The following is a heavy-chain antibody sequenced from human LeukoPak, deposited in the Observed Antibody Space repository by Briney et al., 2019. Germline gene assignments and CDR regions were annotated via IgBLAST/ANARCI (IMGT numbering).Heavy chain of an antibody. Sequence: SETLSLTCAVSGGSFSGFYWSWILQPPGKGLEWIGEMHHSGATSYKPSLRSRVTISGGTSKNQFSLNLNSVTAADTAVYYCARGILGYYYFDLWGRGTLVTVSS. J-gene: IGHJ2*01. V-gene: IGHV4-34*01. CDR2: MHHSGAT. D-gene: IGHD2/OR15-2a*01. CDR1: GGSFSGFY. CDR3: ARGILGYYYFDL.